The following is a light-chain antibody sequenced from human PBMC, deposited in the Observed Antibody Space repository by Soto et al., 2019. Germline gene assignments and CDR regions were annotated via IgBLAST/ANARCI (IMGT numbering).Light chain of an antibody. CDR2: EVL. V-gene: IGLV2-14*03. CDR1: SSDVGGYNF. J-gene: IGLJ2*01. Sequence: QSVLTQPASMSGSPGQSITISCTGASSDVGGYNFVSWYQQHPGKAPKLMIYEVLNRPSGVSDRFSGSKSGTTASLTISGLPAEDEADYYCTSYSSTTTLVFGGGTKLTVL. CDR3: TSYSSTTTLV.